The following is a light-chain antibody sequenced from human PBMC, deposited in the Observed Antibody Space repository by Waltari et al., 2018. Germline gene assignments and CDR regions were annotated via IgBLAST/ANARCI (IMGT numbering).Light chain of an antibody. V-gene: IGLV2-11*01. CDR2: DVS. Sequence: QSALTQPRSVSGSPGQSVTISCTGTSSDVGGYHYVPWYQQHPGKAPKLMIYDVSKRPSGVPDRFSGSKSGNTASLTISGLQAEDEADYYCCSYAGSYNVVFGGGTKLTVL. J-gene: IGLJ2*01. CDR3: CSYAGSYNVV. CDR1: SSDVGGYHY.